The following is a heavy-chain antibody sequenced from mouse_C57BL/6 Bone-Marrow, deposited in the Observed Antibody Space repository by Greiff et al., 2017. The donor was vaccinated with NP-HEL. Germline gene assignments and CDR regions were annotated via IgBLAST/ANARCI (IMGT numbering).Heavy chain of an antibody. V-gene: IGHV5-9*01. Sequence: EVNVVESGGGLVKPGGSLKLSCAASGFTFSSYTMSWVSQTPEKRLEWVATISGGGGNTYYPDSVKGRFTISRDNAKNTLYLQLSSLRSEDTALYYCARHGRGYWYFDVWGTGTTVTVSS. CDR3: ARHGRGYWYFDV. J-gene: IGHJ1*03. CDR2: ISGGGGNT. CDR1: GFTFSSYT.